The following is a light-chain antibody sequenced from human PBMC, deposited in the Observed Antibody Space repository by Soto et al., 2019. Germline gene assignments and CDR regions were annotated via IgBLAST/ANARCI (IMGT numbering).Light chain of an antibody. CDR1: QGIRNE. Sequence: AIQVTQSPSSLSASVGDTVTITFLASQGIRNELGWYQQKPGKAPKLLIYAASTLQSEVPSRFSGSGSGTDFTLTISSLQPEDFATYYCLQDYTYPWTFGQGTKVDIK. V-gene: IGKV1-6*01. CDR3: LQDYTYPWT. CDR2: AAS. J-gene: IGKJ1*01.